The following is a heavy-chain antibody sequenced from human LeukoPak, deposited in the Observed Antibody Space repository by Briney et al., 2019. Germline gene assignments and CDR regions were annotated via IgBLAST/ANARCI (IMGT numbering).Heavy chain of an antibody. D-gene: IGHD3-10*02. V-gene: IGHV3-23*01. CDR3: AELGITMIGGV. CDR1: GFTFRSYA. Sequence: GGSLRLSCAASGFTFRSYAMSWVRQAPGKGLEWVSGISGSGGSTNYADSVKGRFTISRDNSKNTLYLQMNSLRAEDTAVYYCAELGITMIGGVWGKGTTVTISS. CDR2: ISGSGGST. J-gene: IGHJ6*04.